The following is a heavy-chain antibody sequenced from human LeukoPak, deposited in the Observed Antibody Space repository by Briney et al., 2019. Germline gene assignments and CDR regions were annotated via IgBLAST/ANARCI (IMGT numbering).Heavy chain of an antibody. J-gene: IGHJ4*02. CDR1: GFTFSSYS. D-gene: IGHD3-22*01. Sequence: VGSLRLSCAASGFTFSSYSMHWVRQAPGKGLEWVSSISSSSSDIYYADSVKGRFTISRDNAKNSLYLQMNSLRAEDTAVYYCARANYYDSSGYQSFDYWGQGTLVTVSS. V-gene: IGHV3-21*01. CDR3: ARANYYDSSGYQSFDY. CDR2: ISSSSSDI.